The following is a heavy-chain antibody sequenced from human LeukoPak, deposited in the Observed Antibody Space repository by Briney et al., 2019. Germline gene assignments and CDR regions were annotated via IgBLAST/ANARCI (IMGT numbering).Heavy chain of an antibody. CDR2: IIPIFGTA. Sequence: SVKVSCRASGGTFSSYAISWVRQAPGQGLEWMGRIIPIFGTANYAQKFQGRVTITTDESTSTAYMELSSLRSEDTAVYYYTRDTDGDYDGIDFAFDIWGQGTMVTVSS. V-gene: IGHV1-69*05. D-gene: IGHD4-17*01. J-gene: IGHJ3*02. CDR3: TRDTDGDYDGIDFAFDI. CDR1: GGTFSSYA.